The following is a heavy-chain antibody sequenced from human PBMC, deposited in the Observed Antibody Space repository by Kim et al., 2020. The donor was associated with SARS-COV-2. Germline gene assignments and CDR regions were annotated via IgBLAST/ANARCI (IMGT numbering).Heavy chain of an antibody. Sequence: GGSLRLSCAASGFTFSSYSMNWVRQAPGKGLEWVSSISSSSSYIYYADSVKGRFTISRDNAKNSLYLQMNSLRAEDTAVYYCARAGDSSGYINWFDPWGQGTLVTVSS. D-gene: IGHD3-22*01. CDR1: GFTFSSYS. CDR3: ARAGDSSGYINWFDP. J-gene: IGHJ5*02. V-gene: IGHV3-21*01. CDR2: ISSSSSYI.